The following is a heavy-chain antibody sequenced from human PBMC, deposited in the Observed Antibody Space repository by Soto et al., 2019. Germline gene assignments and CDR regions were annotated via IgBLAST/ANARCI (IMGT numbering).Heavy chain of an antibody. D-gene: IGHD3-16*01. CDR3: AGQFGRSYTLSF. J-gene: IGHJ4*02. V-gene: IGHV4-4*02. CDR2: IFHSGLI. Sequence: QVQLQESGPGLVKPSGTLSLTCSVSGASISSGEWWSWVRRSPGKGLEWIGEIFHSGLINYNSSLESRVTISVDKSNNRVSLEMRSVTAADTAVYYCAGQFGRSYTLSFWGPGTLVTVSS. CDR1: GASISSGEW.